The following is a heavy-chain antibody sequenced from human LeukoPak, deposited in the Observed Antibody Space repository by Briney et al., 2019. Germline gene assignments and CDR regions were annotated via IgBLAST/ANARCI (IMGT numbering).Heavy chain of an antibody. V-gene: IGHV3-23*01. CDR3: AREGASLGYYFDY. J-gene: IGHJ4*02. CDR2: VNDNGRDT. Sequence: GGSLRLSCAVSGFTFSNYALSWVRQAPGKGLEWVSSVNDNGRDTYYADSVKGRFTISRDNAKNSLYLQMNSLRAEDTAVYYCAREGASLGYYFDYWGQGTLVTVSS. D-gene: IGHD4/OR15-4a*01. CDR1: GFTFSNYA.